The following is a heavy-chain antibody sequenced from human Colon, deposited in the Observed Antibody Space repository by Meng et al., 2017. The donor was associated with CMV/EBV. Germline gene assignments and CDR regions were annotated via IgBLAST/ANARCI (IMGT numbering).Heavy chain of an antibody. CDR3: ARDHYDFWSGYYYYYYGMDV. D-gene: IGHD3-3*01. J-gene: IGHJ6*02. Sequence: GESLKISCAASGFTVSSNYMSWVRQAPGRGLEWVSLIYSGGSTYYADSVKGRFTISRDNSKNTLYLQMNSLRAEDTAVYYCARDHYDFWSGYYYYYYGMDVWGQGTTVTVSS. V-gene: IGHV3-53*01. CDR2: IYSGGST. CDR1: GFTVSSNY.